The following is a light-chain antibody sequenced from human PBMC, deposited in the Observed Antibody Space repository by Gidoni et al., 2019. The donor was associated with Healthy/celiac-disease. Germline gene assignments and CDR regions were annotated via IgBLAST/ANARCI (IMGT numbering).Light chain of an antibody. CDR2: AAS. CDR3: QQSYSTPPMYT. V-gene: IGKV1-39*01. CDR1: QSISSY. J-gene: IGKJ2*01. Sequence: DIQMTQSPSSLSASVGDRVTITCRASQSISSYLYWYQQKPGKAPKLLIYAASSLQSGVPSRFSGSGSETDFTLTISSLQPEDFATYYCQQSYSTPPMYTFGQGTKLEIK.